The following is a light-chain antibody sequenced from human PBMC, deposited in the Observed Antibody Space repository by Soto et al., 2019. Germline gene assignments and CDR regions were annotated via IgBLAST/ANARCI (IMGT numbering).Light chain of an antibody. J-gene: IGKJ1*01. CDR2: GAS. Sequence: EIVLTQSPGTLSLSPGERATLSCRASQRLDFSYLAWYQHKPGQSPRLLIQGASSRAPGIPERFSGSGSGTDFTLTISRLEPEDSAVYYCQQHVWSPWTFGQGTTVEVK. CDR3: QQHVWSPWT. V-gene: IGKV3-20*01. CDR1: QRLDFSY.